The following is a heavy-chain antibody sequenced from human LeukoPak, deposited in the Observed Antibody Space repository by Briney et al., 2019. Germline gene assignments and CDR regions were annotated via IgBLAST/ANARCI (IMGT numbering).Heavy chain of an antibody. D-gene: IGHD4-11*01. V-gene: IGHV3-11*04. Sequence: PSETLSLTCAVYGGSFSGYYWSWIRQPPGKGLEWVSYISSSGSTIYYADSVKGRFTISRDNAKNSLYLQMNSLRAEDTAVYYCARVVDYSNSGALDYWGQGTLVTVSS. J-gene: IGHJ4*02. CDR2: ISSSGSTI. CDR3: ARVVDYSNSGALDY. CDR1: GGSFSGYY.